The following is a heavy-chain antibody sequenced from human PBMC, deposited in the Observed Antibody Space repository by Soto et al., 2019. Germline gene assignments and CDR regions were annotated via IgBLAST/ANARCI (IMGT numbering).Heavy chain of an antibody. CDR3: ASRSSWDWADYFSGGAV. V-gene: IGHV1-3*01. CDR2: INAGNGNR. J-gene: IGHJ6*02. Sequence: ASVKVSCKASGYSFGNYAVHWVGQAPGQGLEWMGWINAGNGNRIYSQKFQGRVTITRDTSASTAYIDLSSLTSEDTAVYYCASRSSWDWADYFSGGAVWAQGPTVNVS. D-gene: IGHD6-13*01. CDR1: GYSFGNYA.